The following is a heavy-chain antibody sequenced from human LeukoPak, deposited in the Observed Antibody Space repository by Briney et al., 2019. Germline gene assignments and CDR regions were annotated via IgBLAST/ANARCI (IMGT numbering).Heavy chain of an antibody. CDR1: GGXISSYY. Sequence: SETLSLTCTVSGGXISSYYCSWIRQPPGKGLEWIGYIYYSGSTNYNPSLKSRVTISVDTSKNQFSLKLSSVTAADTAVYYCARHVAYSGSLRSRIDAFDIWGQGTMVTVSS. CDR2: IYYSGST. D-gene: IGHD1-26*01. CDR3: ARHVAYSGSLRSRIDAFDI. J-gene: IGHJ3*02. V-gene: IGHV4-59*08.